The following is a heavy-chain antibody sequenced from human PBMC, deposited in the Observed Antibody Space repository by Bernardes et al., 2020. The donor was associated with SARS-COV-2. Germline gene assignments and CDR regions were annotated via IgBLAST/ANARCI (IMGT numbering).Heavy chain of an antibody. D-gene: IGHD6-19*01. V-gene: IGHV4-61*02. Sequence: SETLSLTCAVSDDAISSCSFYWSWLRQPAGKGLEWVGRISASGITNYNPSLKSRVTMSVDTSKNQFSLKLTSVTAADTAVYYCARDGRISVPGTDYFDFWGQGILVTVAS. J-gene: IGHJ4*02. CDR2: ISASGIT. CDR3: ARDGRISVPGTDYFDF. CDR1: DDAISSCSFY.